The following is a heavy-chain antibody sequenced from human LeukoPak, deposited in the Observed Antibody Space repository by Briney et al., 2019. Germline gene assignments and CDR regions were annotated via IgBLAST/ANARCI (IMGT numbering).Heavy chain of an antibody. CDR1: GGSVSDYY. CDR2: IYYTGSS. Sequence: SETLSLTCTVSGGSVSDYYWSWIRQSPGKGLEWIGYIYYTGSSSYNPSLRNRVTISADTSKNQFSLKLSAVTAADTAVYYGASRKLGNDYWGQGTLVTVSS. J-gene: IGHJ4*01. CDR3: ASRKLGNDY. V-gene: IGHV4-59*02. D-gene: IGHD7-27*01.